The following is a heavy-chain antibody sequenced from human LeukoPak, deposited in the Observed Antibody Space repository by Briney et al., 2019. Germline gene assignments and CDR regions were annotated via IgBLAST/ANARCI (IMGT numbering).Heavy chain of an antibody. CDR2: IIPIFGTA. D-gene: IGHD6-13*01. J-gene: IGHJ4*02. CDR1: EGTFSSYA. Sequence: ASVKVSCKASEGTFSSYAISWVRQAPGQGLEWMGRIIPIFGTANYAQKFQGRVTITTDESTSTAYMELSSLRSEDTAVYYCASSGDSSSWSAPFDYWGQGTLVTVSS. V-gene: IGHV1-69*05. CDR3: ASSGDSSSWSAPFDY.